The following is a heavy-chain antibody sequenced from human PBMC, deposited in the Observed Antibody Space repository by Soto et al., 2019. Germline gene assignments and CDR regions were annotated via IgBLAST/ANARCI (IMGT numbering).Heavy chain of an antibody. CDR3: VRARGYYGMDV. J-gene: IGHJ6*02. CDR1: GFTVWDCC. Sequence: LRLSCAASGFTVWDCCMHRGRQPPGKGLVWVALISSDGITISYADSVKGLFTISRDNAKNTLYLQMNSLRAEDTAMYYCVRARGYYGMDVWGQGTAVTVSS. CDR2: ISSDGITI. V-gene: IGHV3-74*01.